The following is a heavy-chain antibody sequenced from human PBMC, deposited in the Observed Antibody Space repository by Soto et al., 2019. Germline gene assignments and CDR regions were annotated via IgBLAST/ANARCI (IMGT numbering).Heavy chain of an antibody. CDR2: ISSSGSTI. Sequence: VQLVESGGGLVQPGGSLRLSCAASGFTFSSYEMNWVRQAPGKGLEWVSYISSSGSTIYYADSVKGRFTISRDNAKNSLYLQMNSLRAEDTAVYYCARATWRFGEDSAYFDYWGQGTLVTVSS. D-gene: IGHD3-16*01. J-gene: IGHJ4*02. V-gene: IGHV3-48*03. CDR1: GFTFSSYE. CDR3: ARATWRFGEDSAYFDY.